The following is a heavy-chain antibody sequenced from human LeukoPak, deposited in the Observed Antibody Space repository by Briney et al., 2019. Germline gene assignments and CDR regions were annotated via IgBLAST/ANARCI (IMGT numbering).Heavy chain of an antibody. CDR3: ARAGDFSFKD. J-gene: IGHJ4*02. Sequence: PGGSLRLSCAASGFTVSSNYMTWVRQAPGEGLEWVSYISSSSTTISYADSVKGRFTISRDNAENSLYLQMNSLRAEDTAVYYCARAGDFSFKDWGQGTLVTVSS. D-gene: IGHD3-3*01. V-gene: IGHV3-48*01. CDR2: ISSSSTTI. CDR1: GFTVSSNY.